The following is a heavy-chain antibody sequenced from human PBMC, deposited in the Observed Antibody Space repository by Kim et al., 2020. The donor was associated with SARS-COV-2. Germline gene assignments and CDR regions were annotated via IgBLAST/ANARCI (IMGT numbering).Heavy chain of an antibody. J-gene: IGHJ5*02. CDR2: IKSSGDTI. CDR1: GFSFGGFS. D-gene: IGHD5-12*01. V-gene: IGHV3-48*02. CDR3: TRGVGGYDMGHRFYP. Sequence: GGSLRLSCAASGFSFGGFSMNWVRQAPGKGLEWIAYIKSSGDTIYYADSVKGRFTISRDNVRNSLHLQMNSLTDGDTALYYCTRGVGGYDMGHRFYPWG.